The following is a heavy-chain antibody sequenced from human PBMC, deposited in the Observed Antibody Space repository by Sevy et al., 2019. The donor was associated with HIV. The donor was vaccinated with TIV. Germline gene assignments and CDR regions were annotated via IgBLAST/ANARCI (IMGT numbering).Heavy chain of an antibody. CDR3: ARDLEFYDYGDYGPAFMPDY. J-gene: IGHJ4*02. D-gene: IGHD4-17*01. V-gene: IGHV3-33*07. CDR2: IWFDGSNT. Sequence: GGSLRLSCAASGFTFSTYGMYWVRQAPGTGLEWVAVIWFDGSNTYYADSVKGRFTISRDIAKNTLHLQMNSLRAEDTAVYYCARDLEFYDYGDYGPAFMPDYWGQGTLVTVSS. CDR1: GFTFSTYG.